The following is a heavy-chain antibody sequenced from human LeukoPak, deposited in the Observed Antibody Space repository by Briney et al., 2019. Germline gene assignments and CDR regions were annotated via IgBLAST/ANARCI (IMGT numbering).Heavy chain of an antibody. CDR1: GGSISSSNW. CDR3: ARTRRDAYLTPFKY. D-gene: IGHD3-16*01. CDR2: IYHSGST. V-gene: IGHV4-4*02. J-gene: IGHJ4*02. Sequence: SETLSLTCAVSGGSISSSNWWSWVRQPPGKGLEWIGEIYHSGSTNYNPSLKSRVTISVDKSKNQFSLKLSSVTAADTAMYYCARTRRDAYLTPFKYWGQGTLVSVSS.